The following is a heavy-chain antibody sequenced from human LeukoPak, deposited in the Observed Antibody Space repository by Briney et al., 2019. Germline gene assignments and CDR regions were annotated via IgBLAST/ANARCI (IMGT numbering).Heavy chain of an antibody. CDR1: GGSISSGDYY. V-gene: IGHV4-30-4*01. CDR2: IYYSGST. D-gene: IGHD2-2*01. J-gene: IGHJ5*02. CDR3: ARTQEYCGSTSCHNWFDP. Sequence: TSETLSLTCTVSGGSISSGDYYWSWIRQPPGKGLEWIGYIYYSGSTYYNPSLKSRVTISVDTSKNQFSLKLSSVTAADTAVYYCARTQEYCGSTSCHNWFDPWGQGTLVTVSS.